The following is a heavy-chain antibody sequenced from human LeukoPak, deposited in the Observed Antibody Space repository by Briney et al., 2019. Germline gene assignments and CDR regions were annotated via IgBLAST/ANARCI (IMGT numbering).Heavy chain of an antibody. Sequence: PGGSLRLSCAASGFTFSSYAMSWVRQAPGKGLEWVSYISSSGSTIYYADSVKGRFTISRDNAKNSLYLQMNSLRAEDTAVYYCARDDASGLDYWGQGTLVTVSS. CDR1: GFTFSSYA. CDR3: ARDDASGLDY. V-gene: IGHV3-48*04. J-gene: IGHJ4*02. CDR2: ISSSGSTI.